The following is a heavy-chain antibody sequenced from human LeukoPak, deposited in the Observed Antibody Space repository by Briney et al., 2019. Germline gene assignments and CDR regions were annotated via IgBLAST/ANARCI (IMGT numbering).Heavy chain of an antibody. CDR1: GFTFSSYA. V-gene: IGHV3-23*01. Sequence: GGSLRLSCAASGFTFSSYAMSWVRQAPGKGLEWVSAISGSGGSTYYADSVKGRFSISTDSSKNTLYLQMNSLRAEDTAVYYCAKARGYSYGYDIYFDYWGQGTLVTVSS. J-gene: IGHJ4*02. CDR3: AKARGYSYGYDIYFDY. D-gene: IGHD5-18*01. CDR2: ISGSGGST.